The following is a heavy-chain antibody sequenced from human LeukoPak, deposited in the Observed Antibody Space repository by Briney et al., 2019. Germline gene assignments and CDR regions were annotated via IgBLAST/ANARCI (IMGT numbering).Heavy chain of an antibody. V-gene: IGHV3-23*01. CDR3: AKVSTIFGVVIRPNYFDY. J-gene: IGHJ4*02. D-gene: IGHD3-3*01. Sequence: GGSLRLSCAASGFTFSSYAMSWVRQAPGKGLEWVSAISGSGGSTYYADSVKGRFTISRDNSKNTLYLQMNSLRAEDTAVYYCAKVSTIFGVVIRPNYFDYWGQGTLVTVSP. CDR1: GFTFSSYA. CDR2: ISGSGGST.